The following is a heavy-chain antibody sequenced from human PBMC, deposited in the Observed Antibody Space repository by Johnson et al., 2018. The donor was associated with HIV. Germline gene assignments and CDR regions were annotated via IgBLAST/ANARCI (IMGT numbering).Heavy chain of an antibody. CDR1: GFSFSSYG. V-gene: IGHV3-30*18. J-gene: IGHJ3*02. CDR3: AKGTNGQSWAFDI. D-gene: IGHD2-8*01. Sequence: QVQLVESGGGVVQPGRSLRLSCAASGFSFSSYGMAWVRQAPGKGLEWVTVISFAGVKKYYADSVKGRFTISRDNSKGTLYLQMNGLRAEDTAVYYCAKGTNGQSWAFDIWGQGTVVTVSS. CDR2: ISFAGVKK.